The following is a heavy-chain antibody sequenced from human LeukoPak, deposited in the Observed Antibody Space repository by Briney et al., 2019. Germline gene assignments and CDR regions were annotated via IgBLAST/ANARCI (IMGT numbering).Heavy chain of an antibody. Sequence: GGSLRLSCAASGFTVSSNYMSWVRQAPGKGLEWVSVIYSGGSTYYADSVKGRFTTSRDNSKNTLYLQMNSLRAEDTAVYYCARDSYYYGMDAWGQGTTVTVSS. J-gene: IGHJ6*02. V-gene: IGHV3-66*01. CDR1: GFTVSSNY. CDR3: ARDSYYYGMDA. CDR2: IYSGGST.